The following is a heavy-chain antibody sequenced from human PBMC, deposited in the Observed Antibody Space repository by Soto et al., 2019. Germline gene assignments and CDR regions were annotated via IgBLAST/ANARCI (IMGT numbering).Heavy chain of an antibody. V-gene: IGHV3-23*01. CDR3: AKGRGQNWNIDY. D-gene: IGHD1-1*01. CDR1: GFTFNNYA. Sequence: EVQLLESGGGSVQPGGSLRLSCAASGFTFNNYAMHWVRRPPGKGLEWVSSISHSGGTTYYADSVKGRFSISRDSLAGTPYLQMNSLGAEDTALYYCAKGRGQNWNIDYWGQGTLVTVSP. J-gene: IGHJ4*02. CDR2: ISHSGGTT.